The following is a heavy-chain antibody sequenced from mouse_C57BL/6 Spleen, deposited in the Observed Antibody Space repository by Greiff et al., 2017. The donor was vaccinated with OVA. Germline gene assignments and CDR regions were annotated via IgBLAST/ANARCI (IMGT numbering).Heavy chain of an antibody. CDR1: GYTFTSYG. CDR2: IYPRSGNT. D-gene: IGHD3-2*02. J-gene: IGHJ3*01. V-gene: IGHV1-81*01. Sequence: QVQLKQSGAELARPGASVKLSCKASGYTFTSYGISWVKQRTGQGLEWIGEIYPRSGNTYYNEKFKGKATLTADKSSSTAYMELRSLTSEDSAVYFCARGTAQGEAWFAYWGQGTLVTVSA. CDR3: ARGTAQGEAWFAY.